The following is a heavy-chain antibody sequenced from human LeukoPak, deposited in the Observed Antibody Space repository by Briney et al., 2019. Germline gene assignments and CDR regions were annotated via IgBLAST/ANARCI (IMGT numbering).Heavy chain of an antibody. Sequence: GGSLRLSCVVSGFTFTTHAMSWVRQAPGKGLEWVSSISTSGANTYYTTSVEGRFTLSRDFSKNTLYLRMNSLRADDAALYYCAKCPLGNCRGGFDFWGRGTLVTVSS. J-gene: IGHJ4*02. CDR3: AKCPLGNCRGGFDF. V-gene: IGHV3-23*01. D-gene: IGHD1-1*01. CDR1: GFTFTTHA. CDR2: ISTSGANT.